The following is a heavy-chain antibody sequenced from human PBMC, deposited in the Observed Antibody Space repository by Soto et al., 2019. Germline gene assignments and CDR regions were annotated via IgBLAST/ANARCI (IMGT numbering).Heavy chain of an antibody. J-gene: IGHJ4*02. CDR3: ARDHNRAYCGGDCYPGY. CDR1: GFTFSSYA. Sequence: QVQLVESGGGVVQPGRSLRLSCAASGFTFSSYAMHWVRQAPGKGLEWVAVISYDGSNKYYADSVKGRFTISRDNSKNPLYLQMNSLRAEDTAVYYCARDHNRAYCGGDCYPGYWGQGTLVTVSS. CDR2: ISYDGSNK. V-gene: IGHV3-30-3*01. D-gene: IGHD2-21*02.